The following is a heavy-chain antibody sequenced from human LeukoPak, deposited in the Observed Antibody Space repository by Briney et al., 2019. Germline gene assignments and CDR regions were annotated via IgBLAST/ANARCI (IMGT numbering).Heavy chain of an antibody. CDR1: GFTFSSYW. V-gene: IGHV3-74*01. CDR2: ISTDGSRT. Sequence: GGSLRLSCAASGFTFSSYWMHWVRQAPGKGLVWVSRISTDGSRTGYADSVKGRFTISRDNANNSLYLQMNSLRAKDTAVYYCARVRYFDLWGRGTLVTVSS. CDR3: ARVRYFDL. J-gene: IGHJ2*01.